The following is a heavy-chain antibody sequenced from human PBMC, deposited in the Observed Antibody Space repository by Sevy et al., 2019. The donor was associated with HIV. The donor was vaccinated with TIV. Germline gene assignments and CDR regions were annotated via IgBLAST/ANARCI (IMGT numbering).Heavy chain of an antibody. CDR1: GGSISSYY. Sequence: SETLSLTCTVSGGSISSYYSSWIRQPAGKGLEWIGRIYTSGSTNYNPSLKSRVTMSVDTSKNQFSLKLSSVTAADTAVYYCARVGDYGSGSYAFDIWGQGTMVTVSS. J-gene: IGHJ3*02. V-gene: IGHV4-4*07. CDR3: ARVGDYGSGSYAFDI. D-gene: IGHD3-10*01. CDR2: IYTSGST.